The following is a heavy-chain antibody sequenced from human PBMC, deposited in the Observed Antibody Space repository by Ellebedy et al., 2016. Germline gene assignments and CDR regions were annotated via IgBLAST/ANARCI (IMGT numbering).Heavy chain of an antibody. Sequence: GESLKISCAASGFTFSNYAMSWVRQAPGKGLEWVAFISGSAAITKYADSVKGRFTISRDNLNNTPFLQMNRLGANDTAVYYCAKDVCAGHCPSIDDFRHWGQGTLVTVSS. J-gene: IGHJ1*01. CDR3: AKDVCAGHCPSIDDFRH. D-gene: IGHD3-9*01. CDR2: ISGSAAIT. CDR1: GFTFSNYA. V-gene: IGHV3-23*01.